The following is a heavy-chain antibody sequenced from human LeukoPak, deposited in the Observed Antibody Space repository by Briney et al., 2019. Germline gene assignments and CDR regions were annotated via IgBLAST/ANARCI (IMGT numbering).Heavy chain of an antibody. CDR3: TVLPEGV. V-gene: IGHV3-53*01. CDR2: VYSAGTT. D-gene: IGHD1-14*01. CDR1: GFTVSRNY. Sequence: GGSLRLSRTASGFTVSRNYMSWVRQPPGKGLEWVSVVYSAGTTFYADSVEGRFTVSRDNSRNTLDLQMSSLRAEDTAAYYCTVLPEGVWGQGTTVTVSS. J-gene: IGHJ6*02.